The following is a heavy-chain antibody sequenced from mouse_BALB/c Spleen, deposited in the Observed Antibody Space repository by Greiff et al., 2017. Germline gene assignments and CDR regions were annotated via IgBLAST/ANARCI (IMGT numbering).Heavy chain of an antibody. V-gene: IGHV1-7*01. Sequence: VQLQESGAELAKPGASVKMSCKASGYTFTSYWMHWVKQRPGQGLEWIGYINPSTGYTEYNQKFKDKATLTADKSSSTAYMQLSSLTSEDSAVYYCARSRYFDDWGQGTTLTVSS. J-gene: IGHJ2*01. CDR2: INPSTGYT. CDR1: GYTFTSYW. CDR3: ARSRYFDD.